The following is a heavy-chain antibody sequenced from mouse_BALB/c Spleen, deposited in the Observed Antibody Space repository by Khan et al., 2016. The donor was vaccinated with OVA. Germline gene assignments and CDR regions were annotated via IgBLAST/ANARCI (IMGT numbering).Heavy chain of an antibody. Sequence: VQLKESGEALLEPGGPLNLSFPASESLFRAISIPWFPKPPNKGLNWAAPIIRGGVYTTYPDIVKGRFTISRDNAKNTLYLQMSSLKSEDTAMYYCASHLTGSFAYWGQGTLVAVSA. CDR3: ASHLTGSFAY. J-gene: IGHJ3*01. CDR2: IIRGGVYT. CDR1: ESLFRAIS. D-gene: IGHD4-1*01. V-gene: IGHV5-6*01.